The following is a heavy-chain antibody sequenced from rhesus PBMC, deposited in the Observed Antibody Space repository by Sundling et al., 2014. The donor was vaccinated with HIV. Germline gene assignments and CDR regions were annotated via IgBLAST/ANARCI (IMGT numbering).Heavy chain of an antibody. CDR3: ARERGSRVDF. CDR2: ISGNSANI. D-gene: IGHD5-42*01. J-gene: IGHJ4*01. V-gene: IGHV4-65*02. Sequence: QVQLQESGPGLVKPSETLSLSCGVSGGSISSSNWWSWIRQAPGKGLEWIGSISGNSANIFYNPSLKNRVTVSKDTSKDQFSLRLTSVTAADTAVYYCARERGSRVDFWGQGVLVTVSS. CDR1: GGSISSSNW.